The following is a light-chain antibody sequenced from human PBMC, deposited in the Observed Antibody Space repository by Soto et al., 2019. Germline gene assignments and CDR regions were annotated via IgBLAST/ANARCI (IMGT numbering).Light chain of an antibody. Sequence: EIGWTQSPGTLSLSPGERATLSCRASHSMSSSYLAWYQQKHGQAPRLLIDGASSRATGIPDRFSGSGSGTDFTLTISRLEPEDFAVYYCQQYGSSSYTFGQGTQLEIK. V-gene: IGKV3-20*01. CDR1: HSMSSSY. CDR2: GAS. CDR3: QQYGSSSYT. J-gene: IGKJ2*01.